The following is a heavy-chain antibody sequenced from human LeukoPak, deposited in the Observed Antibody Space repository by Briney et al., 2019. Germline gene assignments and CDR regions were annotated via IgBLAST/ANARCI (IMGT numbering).Heavy chain of an antibody. CDR2: INHSGST. V-gene: IGHV4-34*01. CDR1: GGSFSGYY. Sequence: SETLSLTCAVYGGSFSGYYWSWIRQPPGKGLEWIGEINHSGSTNYNPSLKSRVTISVDTSKNQFSLKLSSVTAADTAVYYCARRTCGSCYSDYWGQGTLVTVSS. CDR3: ARRTCGSCYSDY. D-gene: IGHD2-15*01. J-gene: IGHJ4*02.